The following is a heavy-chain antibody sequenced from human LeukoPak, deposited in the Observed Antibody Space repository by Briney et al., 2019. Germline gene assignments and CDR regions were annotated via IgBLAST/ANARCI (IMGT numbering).Heavy chain of an antibody. CDR1: GGSISGSSYY. CDR3: ARDPYHTNFPFDY. D-gene: IGHD1-1*01. Sequence: SETLSLTCTVSGGSISGSSYYWGWIRQPPGEGLEWIGSVYYSGSTYNNPSLKSRVTISVDTSKNQFSLKLSSVTAADTAVYYCARDPYHTNFPFDYRGQGTLVTVSS. J-gene: IGHJ4*02. V-gene: IGHV4-39*02. CDR2: VYYSGST.